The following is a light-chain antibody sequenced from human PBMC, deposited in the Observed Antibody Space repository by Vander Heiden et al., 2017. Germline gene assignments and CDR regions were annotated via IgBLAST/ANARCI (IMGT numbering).Light chain of an antibody. V-gene: IGLV3-10*01. CDR1: TLPRKH. CDR2: EDN. CDR3: YSTDSTGNRRGV. J-gene: IGLJ3*02. Sequence: ELTQPPSVSVSPGQTARITCPGDTLPRKHAFWYQQKSGQAPVLVIYEDNKRPSGIPERISGSSSGTMATLIITGAQVDDEADYYCYSTDSTGNRRGVFGGGTRLTVL.